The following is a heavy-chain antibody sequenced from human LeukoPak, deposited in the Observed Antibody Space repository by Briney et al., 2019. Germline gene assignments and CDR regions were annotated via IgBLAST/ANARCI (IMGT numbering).Heavy chain of an antibody. V-gene: IGHV4-38-2*02. CDR1: GYSISSGYY. J-gene: IGHJ4*02. CDR2: IYHSGST. D-gene: IGHD1-26*01. CDR3: ARGSMADIVGATTFDY. Sequence: KPSETLSLTCTVSGYSISSGYYWGWIRQPPGKGLEWIGSIYHSGSTYYNPSLKSRVTISVDTSKNQFSLKLSSVTAADTAVYYCARGSMADIVGATTFDYWGQGTLVTVSS.